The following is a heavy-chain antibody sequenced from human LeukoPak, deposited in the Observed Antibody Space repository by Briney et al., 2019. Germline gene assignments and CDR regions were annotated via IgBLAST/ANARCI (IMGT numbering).Heavy chain of an antibody. CDR1: GFTFSSYD. CDR2: IGTAGDT. Sequence: PGGSLRLSCAASGFTFSSYDMHWVRQATGKGLEWVSAIGTAGDTYYPGSVKGRFTISRENAKNSLYLQMNSLRAGDTAVYYCARGSGRFGELLPFDYWGQGTLVTVSS. J-gene: IGHJ4*02. CDR3: ARGSGRFGELLPFDY. V-gene: IGHV3-13*01. D-gene: IGHD3-10*01.